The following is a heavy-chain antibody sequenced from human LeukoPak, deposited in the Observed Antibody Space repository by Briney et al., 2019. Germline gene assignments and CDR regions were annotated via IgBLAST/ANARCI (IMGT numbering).Heavy chain of an antibody. D-gene: IGHD2-15*01. CDR3: AGYYCSGGSCYRYFDY. V-gene: IGHV3-23*01. J-gene: IGHJ4*02. CDR1: GFPFSASA. CDR2: ISASGGAT. Sequence: QPGGSLRLSCAASGFPFSASAMTWVRQAPGRGLEWVSTISASGGATYYADSVKGRFTISRDNSKTTLYLQVNSLRPEDTAVYYCAGYYCSGGSCYRYFDYWGQGTLVTVSS.